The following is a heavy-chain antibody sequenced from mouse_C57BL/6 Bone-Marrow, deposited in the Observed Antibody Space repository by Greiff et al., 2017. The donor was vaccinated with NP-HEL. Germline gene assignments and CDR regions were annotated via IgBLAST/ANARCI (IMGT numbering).Heavy chain of an antibody. CDR2: IAPSDSYT. J-gene: IGHJ2*01. CDR1: GYTFTSYW. CDR3: ARDIYYGYDEDD. V-gene: IGHV1-59*01. D-gene: IGHD2-2*01. Sequence: QVQLQQPGAELVRPGTSVKLSCKASGYTFTSYWMHWVQQRPGQGLEWIGVIAPSDSYTNYNQKFKGQATLTVDTSSSTAYMQLSSLTSEDSAVYYCARDIYYGYDEDDWGQGTTLTVSS.